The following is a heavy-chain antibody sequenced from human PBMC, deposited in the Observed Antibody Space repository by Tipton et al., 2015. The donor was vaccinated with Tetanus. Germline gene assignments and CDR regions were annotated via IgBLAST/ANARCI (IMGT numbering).Heavy chain of an antibody. J-gene: IGHJ6*02. CDR1: GFTFSSYA. CDR3: AKRCGDSRRSPPTRYYGMDV. D-gene: IGHD4-17*01. V-gene: IGHV3-23*01. CDR2: ISGSGGST. Sequence: SLRLSCAASGFTFSSYAVSWVRQAPGKGLEWVSAISGSGGSTYYADSVEGRFTISRDNSKNTLYLQMNSLRAEDTAVYYCAKRCGDSRRSPPTRYYGMDVWGQGTTVTVSS.